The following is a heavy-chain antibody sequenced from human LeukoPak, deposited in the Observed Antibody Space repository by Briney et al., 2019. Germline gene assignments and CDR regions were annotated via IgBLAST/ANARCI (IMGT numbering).Heavy chain of an antibody. CDR2: IYYSGST. V-gene: IGHV4-31*03. CDR3: AMFGELLDGY. J-gene: IGHJ4*02. D-gene: IGHD3-10*02. CDR1: GGCISSGGYY. Sequence: SQTLSLTCTVSGGCISSGGYYWSWIRQHPGKGLEWIGYIYYSGSTYYNPSLKSRVTISVDTSKNQFSLKLSSVTAADTAVYYCAMFGELLDGYWGQGTLVTVSS.